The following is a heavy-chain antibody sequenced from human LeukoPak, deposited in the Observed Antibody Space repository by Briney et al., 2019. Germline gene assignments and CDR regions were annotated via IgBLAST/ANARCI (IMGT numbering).Heavy chain of an antibody. Sequence: GGSLRLSCAASGFTVSSNYMSWVRQAPGKGLEWVSVIYSGGSTYYADSVKGRFTITRDNSKNTLYLQMNSLRAGDTAVYYCARCKGIPFSGSYDYWGQGTLVTVSS. J-gene: IGHJ4*02. D-gene: IGHD1-26*01. CDR2: IYSGGST. V-gene: IGHV3-53*01. CDR1: GFTVSSNY. CDR3: ARCKGIPFSGSYDY.